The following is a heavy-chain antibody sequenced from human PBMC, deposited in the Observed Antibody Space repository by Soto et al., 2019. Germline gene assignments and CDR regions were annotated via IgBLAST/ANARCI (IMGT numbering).Heavy chain of an antibody. CDR3: ARANRVTMVRGVGVGNYMDV. V-gene: IGHV4-34*01. D-gene: IGHD3-10*01. Sequence: SETLSLTCAVYGGSFSGYYWSWIRQPPGKGLEWIGEINHSGSTNYNPSLKSRVTISVDTSKNQFSLKLSSVTAADTAVYYCARANRVTMVRGVGVGNYMDVWGKGTTVTVSS. J-gene: IGHJ6*03. CDR1: GGSFSGYY. CDR2: INHSGST.